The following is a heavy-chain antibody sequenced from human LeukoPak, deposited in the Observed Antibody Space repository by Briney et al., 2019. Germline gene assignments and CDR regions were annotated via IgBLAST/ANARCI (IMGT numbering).Heavy chain of an antibody. D-gene: IGHD3-22*01. V-gene: IGHV3-74*01. CDR1: GFTFSHHW. J-gene: IGHJ4*02. Sequence: GGSLRLSCAASGFTFSHHWMHWVRLAPGKGLVWVSHISSDESSTTYADSVKGRFTISRDNSKNTLNLQMNSLRAEDTAVYYCAKDPVPYYYDSSGYFDYWGQGTLVTVSS. CDR2: ISSDESST. CDR3: AKDPVPYYYDSSGYFDY.